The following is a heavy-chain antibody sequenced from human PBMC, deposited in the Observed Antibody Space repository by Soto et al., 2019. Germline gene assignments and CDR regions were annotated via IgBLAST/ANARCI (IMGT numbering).Heavy chain of an antibody. CDR2: ISYDGSNK. CDR3: ARDPPITMVRGVIRTPYYYYGIDA. CDR1: GFTVSSYA. V-gene: IGHV3-30-3*01. D-gene: IGHD3-10*01. Sequence: GGSLRLSCAASGFTVSSYAMHWVRQAPGKGLEWVAVISYDGSNKYYADSVKGRFTISRDNSKNTLYLQMNSLRAEDTAVYYCARDPPITMVRGVIRTPYYYYGIDAWGPGTMVTVYS. J-gene: IGHJ6*02.